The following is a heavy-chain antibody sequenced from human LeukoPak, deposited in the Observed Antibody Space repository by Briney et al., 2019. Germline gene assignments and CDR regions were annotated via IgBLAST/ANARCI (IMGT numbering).Heavy chain of an antibody. D-gene: IGHD3-10*01. J-gene: IGHJ4*02. V-gene: IGHV4-59*01. CDR2: IYSSGST. CDR1: GGSIRGYY. CDR3: ARGYYYGSGSYLDY. Sequence: PSETLSLTCNVSGGSIRGYYWSWIRQSPEKGLEWIGYIYSSGSTNYNPSLKSRVTMSVDTSKNQFSLKLSSVTAADTAVYYCARGYYYGSGSYLDYWGQGTLVTVSS.